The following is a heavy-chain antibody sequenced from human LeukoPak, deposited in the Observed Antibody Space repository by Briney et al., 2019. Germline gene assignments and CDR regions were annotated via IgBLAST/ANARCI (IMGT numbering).Heavy chain of an antibody. CDR1: GGYISSDY. V-gene: IGHV4-59*08. Sequence: SETLSLTCIVSGGYISSDYWSWIRQPPGKGLEWIGYIYYSGSTNYNPSLKSRVTISVDTSKNQFSLKLSSVTAADTAVYYCARHRSGSYYDYWGQGTLVTVSS. J-gene: IGHJ4*02. CDR2: IYYSGST. CDR3: ARHRSGSYYDY. D-gene: IGHD1-26*01.